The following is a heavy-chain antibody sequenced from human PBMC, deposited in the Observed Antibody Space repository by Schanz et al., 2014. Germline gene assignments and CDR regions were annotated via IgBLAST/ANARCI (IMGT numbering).Heavy chain of an antibody. CDR2: IYSGIGA. V-gene: IGHV3-66*01. CDR1: GFTVSSNH. CDR3: GRVHHYDPSGWGDFDC. J-gene: IGHJ4*02. Sequence: EGQLAESGGGLVQPGGSLRLSCAVSGFTVSSNHMSWVRQAPGKGLEWVSVIYSGIGAYYADSGKDRFTVSRDNSKNTRYLQMNRLRGEDAAVDYCGRVHHYDPSGWGDFDCWGQGALVTVSS. D-gene: IGHD3-22*01.